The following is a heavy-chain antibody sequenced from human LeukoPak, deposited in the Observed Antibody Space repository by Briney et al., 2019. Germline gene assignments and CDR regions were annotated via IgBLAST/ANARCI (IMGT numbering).Heavy chain of an antibody. Sequence: PGGSLRLSCAASGFTFSGSAMHWVRQASGKGLEWVGRIRSKANSYATAYAASVKGRFTISRDDSKNTAYLQMNSLKTEDTAVYYCTTVGVWFGEPNYFDYWGQGTLVTVSS. V-gene: IGHV3-73*01. CDR3: TTVGVWFGEPNYFDY. J-gene: IGHJ4*02. CDR1: GFTFSGSA. CDR2: IRSKANSYAT. D-gene: IGHD3-10*01.